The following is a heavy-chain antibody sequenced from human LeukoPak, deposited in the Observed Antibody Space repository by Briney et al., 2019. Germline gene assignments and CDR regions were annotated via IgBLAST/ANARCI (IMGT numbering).Heavy chain of an antibody. Sequence: VSVKVSCKASGYTFTSYDINWVRQATGQGLEWMGWMNPNSGNTGYAQKFQGRVTMTRNTSISTAYMKLSSLRSEDTAVYYCARGPSRRGWRKYYFDYWGQGTLVTVSS. CDR3: ARGPSRRGWRKYYFDY. CDR1: GYTFTSYD. CDR2: MNPNSGNT. J-gene: IGHJ4*02. V-gene: IGHV1-8*01. D-gene: IGHD2-15*01.